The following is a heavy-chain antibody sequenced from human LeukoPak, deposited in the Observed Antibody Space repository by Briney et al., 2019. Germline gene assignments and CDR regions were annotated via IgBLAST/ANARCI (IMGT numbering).Heavy chain of an antibody. CDR1: GASFSTNY. V-gene: IGHV4-59*01. Sequence: PSETLSLTCSVSGASFSTNYWSWLRQPPGRGLEWIGYVFDSGSTNYNPSLKSRVTISVDTSTKQFSLRLSSVTAADTAVYYCARLYQQSKWKYYYYYMDVWGKGTAVTASS. CDR3: ARLYQQSKWKYYYYYMDV. J-gene: IGHJ6*03. D-gene: IGHD1-1*01. CDR2: VFDSGST.